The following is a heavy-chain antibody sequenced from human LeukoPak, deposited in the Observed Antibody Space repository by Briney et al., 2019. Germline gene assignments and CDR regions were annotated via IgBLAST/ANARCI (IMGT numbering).Heavy chain of an antibody. CDR3: ARLYSGYDRIDY. CDR1: GYTFTSYA. D-gene: IGHD5-12*01. Sequence: ASVKVSCTASGYTFTSYAMHWVRQAPGQRLEWMGWINAGNGNTKYSQEFQGRVTITRDTSASTAYMELSSLRSEDMAVYYCARLYSGYDRIDYWGQGTLVTVSS. J-gene: IGHJ4*02. V-gene: IGHV1-3*03. CDR2: INAGNGNT.